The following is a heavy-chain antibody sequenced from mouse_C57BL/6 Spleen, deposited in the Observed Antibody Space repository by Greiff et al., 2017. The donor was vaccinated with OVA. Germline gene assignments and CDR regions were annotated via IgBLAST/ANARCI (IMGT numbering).Heavy chain of an antibody. Sequence: EVKLQESGPELVKPGASVKIPCKASGYTFTDYNMDWVKQSHGKSLEWIGDINPNNGGTIYNQKFKGKATLTVDKSSSTAYMELRSLTSEDTAVYYCARLLRGYFDVWGTGTTVTVSS. V-gene: IGHV1-18*01. CDR3: ARLLRGYFDV. D-gene: IGHD1-1*01. CDR2: INPNNGGT. CDR1: GYTFTDYN. J-gene: IGHJ1*03.